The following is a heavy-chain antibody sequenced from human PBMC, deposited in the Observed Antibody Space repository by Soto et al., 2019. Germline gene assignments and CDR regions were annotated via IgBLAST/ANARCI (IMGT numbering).Heavy chain of an antibody. CDR2: IYYSGST. CDR3: ARVGIAARRGYYYYYMDV. V-gene: IGHV4-59*01. D-gene: IGHD6-6*01. Sequence: SETLSLTCTVSGGSISSYYWSWIRQPPGKGLEWIGYIYYSGSTNYNPSLKSRVTISVSTSKNQFSLKLSSVTAADTAVYYCARVGIAARRGYYYYYMDVWGKGTTVTVSS. J-gene: IGHJ6*03. CDR1: GGSISSYY.